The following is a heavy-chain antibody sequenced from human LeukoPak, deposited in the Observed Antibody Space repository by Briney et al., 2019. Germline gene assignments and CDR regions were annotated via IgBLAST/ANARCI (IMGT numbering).Heavy chain of an antibody. V-gene: IGHV3-74*01. Sequence: GGSLRLSCTASGFSFSGHWMHWARQLPGEGLVWVSRISPTGSTTSYADSVKGRFTVSRDNAKNTLYLQVNNLRAEDTAVYYCARGPNSNWSGLDFWGQGTLLTVSS. CDR2: ISPTGSTT. CDR1: GFSFSGHW. J-gene: IGHJ4*02. CDR3: ARGPNSNWSGLDF. D-gene: IGHD6-6*01.